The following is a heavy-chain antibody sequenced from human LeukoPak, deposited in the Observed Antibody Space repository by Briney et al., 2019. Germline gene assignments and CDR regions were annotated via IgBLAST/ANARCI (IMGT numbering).Heavy chain of an antibody. CDR1: GGSFSGYY. V-gene: IGHV4-34*01. Sequence: PSETLSLTCAVYGGSFSGYYWSWIRQPPGKGLEWIGEINHSGSTNYNPSLKSRVTISVDTSKNQFSLKLSSVTAADTAVYYCARGMGYYGSGNTLGYWGQGTLVTVSS. CDR3: ARGMGYYGSGNTLGY. D-gene: IGHD3-10*01. J-gene: IGHJ4*02. CDR2: INHSGST.